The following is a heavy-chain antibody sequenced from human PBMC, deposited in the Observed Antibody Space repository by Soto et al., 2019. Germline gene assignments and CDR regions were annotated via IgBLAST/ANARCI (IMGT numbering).Heavy chain of an antibody. CDR2: ISAYNGNT. CDR3: AIDTTVGSDALDI. CDR1: GYTFTNYG. D-gene: IGHD4-17*01. V-gene: IGHV1-18*01. J-gene: IGHJ3*02. Sequence: QVQLVQSGAEMGQPGASVKVSCKASGYTFTNYGITWVRQAPGQGLEWMGWISAYNGNTNYKQKFQDRVTMTTDTSTSTAYMEVRGLRYDDAAVYYCAIDTTVGSDALDIWGQGTMVTVSS.